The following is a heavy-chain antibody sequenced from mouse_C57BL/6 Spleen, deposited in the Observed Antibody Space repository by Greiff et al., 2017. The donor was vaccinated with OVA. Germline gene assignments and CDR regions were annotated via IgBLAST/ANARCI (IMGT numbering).Heavy chain of an antibody. CDR1: GYAFTNYL. J-gene: IGHJ1*03. Sequence: VQLQQSGAELVRPGTSVKVSCKASGYAFTNYLIEWVKQRPGQGLEWIGVINPGSGGTNYNEKFKGKATLTADKSSSTAYMQLSSLTSEDSAVYFCARYYGSSYWDFDVWGTGTTVTVSS. CDR2: INPGSGGT. V-gene: IGHV1-54*01. D-gene: IGHD1-1*01. CDR3: ARYYGSSYWDFDV.